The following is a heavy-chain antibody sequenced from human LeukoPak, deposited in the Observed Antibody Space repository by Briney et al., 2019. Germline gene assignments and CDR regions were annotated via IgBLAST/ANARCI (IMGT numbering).Heavy chain of an antibody. Sequence: GGSLRLSCAASGLSFSTYAMNWVRQAPGKGLEWVSSISGSGGSTYYADSVKGRFTISRDNSKNTLYLQMNSLRAEDTAVYFCAKDYDSSGYYYDYWGQGTLLTVSS. J-gene: IGHJ4*02. CDR2: ISGSGGST. D-gene: IGHD3-22*01. CDR3: AKDYDSSGYYYDY. CDR1: GLSFSTYA. V-gene: IGHV3-23*01.